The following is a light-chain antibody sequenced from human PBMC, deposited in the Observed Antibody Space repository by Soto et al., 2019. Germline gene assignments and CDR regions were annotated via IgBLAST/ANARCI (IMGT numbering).Light chain of an antibody. Sequence: IVFTQSAGTLSLSPGERATLSCRASQSVTSSYLAWYQQKPGQAPRLLIYGASSRATGIPDRFSGSGSGTDFTLTISRLEPEDFAVYYCQQYGSSPPLSFGGGTKVDIK. CDR1: QSVTSSY. CDR3: QQYGSSPPLS. CDR2: GAS. J-gene: IGKJ4*01. V-gene: IGKV3-20*01.